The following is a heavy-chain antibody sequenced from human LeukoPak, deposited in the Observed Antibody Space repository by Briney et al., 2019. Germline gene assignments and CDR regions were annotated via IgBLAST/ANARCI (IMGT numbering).Heavy chain of an antibody. CDR1: GYTFTSYD. CDR3: ARADYDFWSGYYYNWFDP. V-gene: IGHV1-8*03. CDR2: MNPNSGNT. J-gene: IGHJ5*02. D-gene: IGHD3-3*01. Sequence: ASAQVSCKDSGYTFTSYDLIWVRQAPGQGLEWMGWMNPNSGNTGYAQKFQGRVTITRNTSISTAYMELSSLRSEDTAVYYCARADYDFWSGYYYNWFDPWGQGTLVTVSS.